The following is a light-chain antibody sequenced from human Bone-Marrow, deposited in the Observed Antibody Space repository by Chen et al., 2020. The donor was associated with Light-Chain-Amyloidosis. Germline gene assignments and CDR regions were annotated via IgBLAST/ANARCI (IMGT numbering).Light chain of an antibody. CDR3: AHWDDSMMGRV. J-gene: IGLJ3*02. CDR1: SSNVDGIT. V-gene: IGLV1-44*01. CDR2: SDK. Sequence: QSVLTQPPSAAGTPGQRVSISCSGNSSNVDGITFYWYQPIPGRAPKLLIYSDKKRPPGVPDRFSGSKSGTSASLAISRLQSEDEADYYCAHWDDSMMGRVFGGGTKLTVL.